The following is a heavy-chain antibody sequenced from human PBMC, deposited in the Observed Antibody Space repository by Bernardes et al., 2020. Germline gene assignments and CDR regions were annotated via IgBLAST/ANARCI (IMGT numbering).Heavy chain of an antibody. Sequence: SQTLSLTCAISGDSVSSNVATWNWIRQSPSTGLEWLGRTHYRSNWYHDYALSVKSRITISADTSKNQFSLQLDSVTPEDTAVYYCARVLAVGSTGIWFDPWGQGTLVTVSS. V-gene: IGHV6-1*01. CDR2: THYRSNWYH. D-gene: IGHD5-18*01. CDR3: ARVLAVGSTGIWFDP. J-gene: IGHJ5*02. CDR1: GDSVSSNVAT.